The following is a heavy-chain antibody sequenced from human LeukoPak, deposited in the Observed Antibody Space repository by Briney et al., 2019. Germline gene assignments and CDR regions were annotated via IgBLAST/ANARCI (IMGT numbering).Heavy chain of an antibody. D-gene: IGHD4-17*01. CDR1: GGSISSYY. CDR3: ARHRVGEYVLIDY. V-gene: IGHV4-59*08. Sequence: SETLSLTCTVSGGSISSYYWSWIRQPPGKGLEWIGYIYYSGSTNYNPSLESRVTISIGTSKNQFSLKLSSVTAADTAVYYCARHRVGEYVLIDYWGQGTLVSVSS. CDR2: IYYSGST. J-gene: IGHJ4*02.